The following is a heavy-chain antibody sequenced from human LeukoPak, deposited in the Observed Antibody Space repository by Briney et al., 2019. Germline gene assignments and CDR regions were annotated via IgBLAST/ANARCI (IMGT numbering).Heavy chain of an antibody. CDR1: GGSISSSSYY. V-gene: IGHV4-61*05. CDR2: IYYSGST. CDR3: ASSFTGYSYVVY. J-gene: IGHJ4*02. Sequence: SETLSLTCTVSGGSISSSSYYWGWIRQPPGKGLEWIGYIYYSGSTNYNPSLKSRVTISVDTSKNQFSLKLSSVTAADTAVYYCASSFTGYSYVVYWGQGTLVTVSS. D-gene: IGHD5-18*01.